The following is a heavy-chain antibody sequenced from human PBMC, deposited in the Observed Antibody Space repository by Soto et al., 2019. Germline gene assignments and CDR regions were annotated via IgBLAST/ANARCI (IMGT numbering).Heavy chain of an antibody. D-gene: IGHD3-16*01. CDR1: GGSINSFY. J-gene: IGHJ4*02. V-gene: IGHV4-59*12. CDR3: ARVERFYDSGVWGGYFQY. CDR2: IYYSGST. Sequence: NPSETLSLTCTVSGGSINSFYWSWIRQPPGKGLEWIGYIYYSGSTYYNSSLQSRVTISVDTSKNQFSLKVNSVTAADTAVYYCARVERFYDSGVWGGYFQYWGQGTLVTVSS.